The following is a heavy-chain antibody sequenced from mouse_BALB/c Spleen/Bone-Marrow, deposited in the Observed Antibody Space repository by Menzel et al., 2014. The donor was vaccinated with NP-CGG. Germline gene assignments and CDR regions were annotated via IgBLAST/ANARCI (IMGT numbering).Heavy chain of an antibody. CDR2: INPSTGYT. CDR1: GYTFTIYW. J-gene: IGHJ3*01. V-gene: IGHV1-7*01. CDR3: AIYGERYYDGFSY. Sequence: VQGVESGADLAKPGASGMMSCKASGYTFTIYWMHWVKQRPGQGLEWIGYINPSTGYTEYNQKFKDKATLTADKSSSTVYMQLSRLKYEDSAGYYCAIYGERYYDGFSYWSQGTLVTVSA. D-gene: IGHD2-4*01.